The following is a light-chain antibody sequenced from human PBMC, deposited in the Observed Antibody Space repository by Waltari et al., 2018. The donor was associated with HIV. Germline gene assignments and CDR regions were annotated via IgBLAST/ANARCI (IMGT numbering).Light chain of an antibody. V-gene: IGKV1-5*03. CDR2: KAS. Sequence: DIQMTQSPSTLSASVGDRVIITCRASQSINNWLAWYQRKPGKAPMLLIYKASVLDSAVPSRFSGSGSGTEFTLTISSLQPDDVATYYCQQYQNYWTFGQGTKVEIK. CDR1: QSINNW. CDR3: QQYQNYWT. J-gene: IGKJ1*01.